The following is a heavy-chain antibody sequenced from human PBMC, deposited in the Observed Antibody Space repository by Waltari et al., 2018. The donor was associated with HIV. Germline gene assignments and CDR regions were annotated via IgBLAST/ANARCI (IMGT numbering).Heavy chain of an antibody. CDR1: GFTFSAYN. V-gene: IGHV3-48*01. J-gene: IGHJ5*02. Sequence: VQLVESGGGLVQPGGSLRLSGAVSGFTFSAYNMNWVRQAPGKGLEWVSYIRSDGSTIYYADSVKGRFTISRDNAKNSLYLQMNSLRAEDTAVYYCARGGGYGDYRFDPWGQGTAVIVSS. CDR3: ARGGGYGDYRFDP. D-gene: IGHD4-17*01. CDR2: IRSDGSTI.